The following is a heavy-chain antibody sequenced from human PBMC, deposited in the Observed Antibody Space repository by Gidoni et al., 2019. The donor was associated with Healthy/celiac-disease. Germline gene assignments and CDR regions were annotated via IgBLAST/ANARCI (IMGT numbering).Heavy chain of an antibody. J-gene: IGHJ5*02. CDR1: GFTVSSNY. V-gene: IGHV3-53*01. Sequence: EVQLVESGGGLIQPGGSLRLSCAASGFTVSSNYMSWVRQAPGKGLEWVSVIYSGGSIYYADSVKGRFTISRDNSKNTLYLQMNSLTAEDTAVYYCAREGPEYSGSSWGQGTLVTVSS. D-gene: IGHD1-26*01. CDR3: AREGPEYSGSS. CDR2: IYSGGSI.